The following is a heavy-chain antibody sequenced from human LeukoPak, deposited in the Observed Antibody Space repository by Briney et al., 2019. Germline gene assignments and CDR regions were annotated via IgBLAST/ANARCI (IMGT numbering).Heavy chain of an antibody. V-gene: IGHV4-30-4*01. CDR3: ARGPTGTPDPDAFDI. Sequence: PSETLSLTCTVSGGSISSGDYYWSWIRQPPGKGLEWIGYIFYSGGTDYNPSLKSRVTMSVDTSKNQFSLKLSSVTAADTAVYYCARGPTGTPDPDAFDIWGQGTMVTVSS. CDR2: IFYSGGT. J-gene: IGHJ3*02. CDR1: GGSISSGDYY. D-gene: IGHD1-1*01.